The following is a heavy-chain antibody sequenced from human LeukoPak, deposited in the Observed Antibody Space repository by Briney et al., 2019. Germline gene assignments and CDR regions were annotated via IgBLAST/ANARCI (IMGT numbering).Heavy chain of an antibody. J-gene: IGHJ4*02. V-gene: IGHV4-38-2*02. CDR2: IFYSGTT. CDR3: VRDRGYYDSSGYYYRFFDY. Sequence: SETLSLTCTVSGYSISSGYYWGWIRQSPGKGLEWIGSIFYSGTTYYTQSLKRRATMFVDTSKNQISLKLISVTDADTAVYYCVRDRGYYDSSGYYYRFFDYWGQGTLVTVSS. D-gene: IGHD3-22*01. CDR1: GYSISSGYY.